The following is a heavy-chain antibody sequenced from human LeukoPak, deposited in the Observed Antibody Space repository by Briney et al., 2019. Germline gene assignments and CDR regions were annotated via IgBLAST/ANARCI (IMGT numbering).Heavy chain of an antibody. V-gene: IGHV6-1*01. CDR3: ARLLEYSSSSEYDY. D-gene: IGHD6-6*01. CDR2: TYYRSKLYN. CDR1: GDSVSSNSAA. J-gene: IGHJ4*02. Sequence: SQTLSLTCAISGDSVSSNSAAWNWIRQSPSRGLEWLGRTYYRSKLYNDYAVSVKSRITINPDTSKNQFSLQLNSVTPEDTAVYYCARLLEYSSSSEYDYWGQGTLVTVSS.